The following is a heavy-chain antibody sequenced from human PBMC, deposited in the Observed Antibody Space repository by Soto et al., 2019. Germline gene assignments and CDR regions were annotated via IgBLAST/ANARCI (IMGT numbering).Heavy chain of an antibody. CDR3: ARLDSSSAPPPARACFDY. J-gene: IGHJ4*02. V-gene: IGHV4-34*01. D-gene: IGHD6-6*01. CDR2: IKYSGSN. Sequence: RTLDLRVGYVRSSQWSRNRQTQRRGQEWIGEIKYSGSNNYNPSLKSRVTISVDTSKNQFSLKLSSVTAADTAVYYCARLDSSSAPPPARACFDYWGQGTLVTVSS. CDR1: VGYVRSSQ.